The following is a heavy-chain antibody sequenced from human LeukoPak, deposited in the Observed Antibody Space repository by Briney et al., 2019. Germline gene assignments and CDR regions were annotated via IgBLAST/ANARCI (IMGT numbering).Heavy chain of an antibody. CDR3: ARLKATVSIHAYFDS. D-gene: IGHD4-17*01. V-gene: IGHV4-59*01. CDR2: IDHSGST. CDR1: GGSISSYY. J-gene: IGHJ4*02. Sequence: PSETLSLTCTVSGGSISSYYWTWIRQPPGKGLEWIGYIDHSGSTNYNPSLKSRVSISSDTSKNQFSLELSSVTAADTAVYYCARLKATVSIHAYFDSWGQGTLVTVSS.